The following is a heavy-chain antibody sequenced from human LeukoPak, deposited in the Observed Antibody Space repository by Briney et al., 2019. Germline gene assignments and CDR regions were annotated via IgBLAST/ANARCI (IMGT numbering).Heavy chain of an antibody. J-gene: IGHJ4*01. CDR1: GFTFSTYA. CDR2: LSGNGDRT. D-gene: IGHD5-12*01. CDR3: AKGTLVADWKIDY. V-gene: IGHV3-23*01. Sequence: PGGSLRLSCAASGFTFSTYAMSWVRQAPGKGLEWVSALSGNGDRTYYADSVKGRFTISRDNSKNTLYLQMNSLRAEDTAVYYCAKGTLVADWKIDYWGQEPWSPSPQ.